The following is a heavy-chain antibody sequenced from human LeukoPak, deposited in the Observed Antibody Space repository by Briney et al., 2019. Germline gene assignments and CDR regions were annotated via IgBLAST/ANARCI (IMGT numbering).Heavy chain of an antibody. Sequence: PSETLSLTCTVSGGSISSGDYYWSWIRQPPGKGLEWIGYIYYSGSTYYDPSLKSRVTISVDTSKNQFSLKVSSVTAADTAVYYCAREGGSWYYDSSGPWAWGQGTLVSVSS. J-gene: IGHJ4*02. V-gene: IGHV4-30-4*01. CDR3: AREGGSWYYDSSGPWA. CDR1: GGSISSGDYY. CDR2: IYYSGST. D-gene: IGHD3-22*01.